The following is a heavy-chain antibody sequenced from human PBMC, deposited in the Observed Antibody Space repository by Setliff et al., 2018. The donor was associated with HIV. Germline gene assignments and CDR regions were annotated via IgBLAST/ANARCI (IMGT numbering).Heavy chain of an antibody. J-gene: IGHJ5*02. CDR3: ARSSRGYCSGGSCYGFDP. CDR2: INHSGSS. CDR1: GGSLSDYY. Sequence: SETLSLTCGVYGGSLSDYYWGWIRQPPGKGLEWIGEINHSGSSNYNPSLKSRVTISVDTSKNQLSLNVTSVTAADTAVYYCARSSRGYCSGGSCYGFDPWGQGNLVTVSS. V-gene: IGHV4-34*01. D-gene: IGHD2-15*01.